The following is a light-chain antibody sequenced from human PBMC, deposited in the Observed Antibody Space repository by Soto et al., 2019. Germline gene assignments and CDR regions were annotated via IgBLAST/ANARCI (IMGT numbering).Light chain of an antibody. CDR1: QSVSSSF. J-gene: IGKJ3*01. CDR3: QQYSTSPFT. Sequence: IVLTQSPGTLSLSPGERATLSCRASQSVSSSFLAWYQQKPGQAPRLLIYGASSRATGIPDRFSGSGSGTDFTLTISRQEPEDFAVYYCQQYSTSPFTFGPGTKVDIK. V-gene: IGKV3-20*01. CDR2: GAS.